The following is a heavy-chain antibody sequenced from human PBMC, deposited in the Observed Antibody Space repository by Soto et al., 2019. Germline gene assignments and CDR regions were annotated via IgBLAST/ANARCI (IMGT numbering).Heavy chain of an antibody. Sequence: LSETLSLTCTVSGGSLSSYYWTWIRQSPGKGLEWIGYVYFSGNTNYNPSLKSRVTISIDTSKNQFSLRLASVTAADTAFYYCGSVRPSGYVLSWGQGTLVTVS. CDR1: GGSLSSYY. D-gene: IGHD6-25*01. J-gene: IGHJ5*02. CDR2: VYFSGNT. CDR3: GSVRPSGYVLS. V-gene: IGHV4-59*01.